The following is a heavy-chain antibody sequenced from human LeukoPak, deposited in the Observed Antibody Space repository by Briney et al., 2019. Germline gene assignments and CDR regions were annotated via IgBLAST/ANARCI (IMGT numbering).Heavy chain of an antibody. J-gene: IGHJ6*03. CDR3: AKDYYYYYYMDV. V-gene: IGHV3-48*03. CDR2: ISTSGSTI. CDR1: GFTFSSYE. Sequence: PGGSLRLSCAASGFTFSSYEMNWVRQAPGKGLEWVSYISTSGSTIYYADSVKGRFTISRDNAKNSLYLQMSSLRAEDTAVYYCAKDYYYYYYMDVWGKGTTVTISS.